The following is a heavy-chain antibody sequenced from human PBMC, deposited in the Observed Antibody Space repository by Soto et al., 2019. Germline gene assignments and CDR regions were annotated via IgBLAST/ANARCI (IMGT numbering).Heavy chain of an antibody. D-gene: IGHD3-22*01. J-gene: IGHJ4*02. CDR1: GGSVSSGRYY. Sequence: SETLSLTCIVSGGSVSSGRYYWSWIRQPPGKGLEWIGNLYYSGGSNYNPSLKSRITISVDTSTKEFSLKLSSVTAADTAVYYCARQVDYDSSGYRLSYFDYWGQGTLVTVSS. CDR3: ARQVDYDSSGYRLSYFDY. CDR2: LYYSGGS. V-gene: IGHV4-61*01.